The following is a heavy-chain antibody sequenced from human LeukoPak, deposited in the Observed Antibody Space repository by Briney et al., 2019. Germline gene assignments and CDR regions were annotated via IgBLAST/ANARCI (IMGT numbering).Heavy chain of an antibody. V-gene: IGHV3-9*01. Sequence: PGGSLRLSCTASGFTFDDYAIHWVRQAPGKGLEWVSGISWNSDSIGYADSVKGRFTISRDNAKNSLYLQMNSLRAEDTALYYCAESVGEQWLAYWGQGTLVTLSS. CDR1: GFTFDDYA. D-gene: IGHD6-19*01. J-gene: IGHJ4*02. CDR2: ISWNSDSI. CDR3: AESVGEQWLAY.